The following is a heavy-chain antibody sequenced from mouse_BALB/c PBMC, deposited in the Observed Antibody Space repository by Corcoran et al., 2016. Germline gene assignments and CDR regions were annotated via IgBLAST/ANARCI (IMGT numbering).Heavy chain of an antibody. V-gene: IGHV1-19*01. J-gene: IGHJ2*01. CDR1: GYTFTDYY. CDR2: VNPYNGGT. Sequence: EVQLQQSGPELVKPGASVKMSCKASGYTFTDYYMDWVKQSHGESLEWIGRVNPYNGGTSYNQKFKGKATLTVDKSSTTAYMELNSLTSEDSAVYYCAREGLTSVVALFDYWGQGTTLTVSS. D-gene: IGHD1-1*01. CDR3: AREGLTSVVALFDY.